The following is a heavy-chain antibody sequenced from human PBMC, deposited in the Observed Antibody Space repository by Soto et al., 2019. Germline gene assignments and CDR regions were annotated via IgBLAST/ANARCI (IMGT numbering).Heavy chain of an antibody. CDR1: GGSISSYY. CDR3: ARDLWGYCGTDCYPLDV. V-gene: IGHV4-59*01. CDR2: IYYTGST. Sequence: PSETLSLTCTVSGGSISSYYWSWIRQPPGKGLEWIGYIYYTGSTVYNPSFKSRVTISVDTSKNQFSLKLNSVTAADTAVYYCARDLWGYCGTDCYPLDVWGQ. J-gene: IGHJ6*02. D-gene: IGHD2-21*02.